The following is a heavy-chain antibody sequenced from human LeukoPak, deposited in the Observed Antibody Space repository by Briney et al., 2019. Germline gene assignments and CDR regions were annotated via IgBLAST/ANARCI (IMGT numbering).Heavy chain of an antibody. CDR3: VRVMGYSFGFLDN. D-gene: IGHD5-18*01. V-gene: IGHV3-74*01. Sequence: PGGSLRLSCAASGNYWMHWVRQVPGKGLVWVSHINSDGSWTSYADSVKGRFTISRDNAKNTLYLQMNSLRAEDTALYYCVRVMGYSFGFLDNWGQGTLVTVSS. J-gene: IGHJ4*02. CDR2: INSDGSWT. CDR1: GNYW.